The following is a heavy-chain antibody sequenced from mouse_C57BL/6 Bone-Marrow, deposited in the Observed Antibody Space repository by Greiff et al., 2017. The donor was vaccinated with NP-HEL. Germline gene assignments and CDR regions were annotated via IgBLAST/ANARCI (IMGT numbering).Heavy chain of an antibody. CDR3: TGTESRGGFDY. J-gene: IGHJ2*01. D-gene: IGHD1-1*01. CDR1: GFTFSNYW. Sequence: EVKVVESGGGLVQPGGSMKLSCVASGFTFSNYWMNWVRQSPEKGLEWVAQIRLKSDNYATHYAESVKGRFTISRDDSKSSVYLQMNNLRAEDTGIYYCTGTESRGGFDYWGQGTTLTVSS. V-gene: IGHV6-3*01. CDR2: IRLKSDNYAT.